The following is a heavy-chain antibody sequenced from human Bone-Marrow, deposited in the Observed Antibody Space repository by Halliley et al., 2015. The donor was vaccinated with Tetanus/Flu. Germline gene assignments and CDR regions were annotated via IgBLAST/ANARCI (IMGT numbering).Heavy chain of an antibody. CDR2: IYPGDSDT. V-gene: IGHV5-51*03. CDR1: GYSFTSYW. Sequence: MQLVQSGAEVKKPGESLKISCKASGYSFTSYWIAWVRQMPGKGLERMGIIYPGDSDTRYSPSFQGQVTISADRSISTAYLQWSSLKASDPAMYYCARLVTGTNATYGLDVWGQGSKVTVSS. J-gene: IGHJ6*02. CDR3: ARLVTGTNATYGLDV. D-gene: IGHD2-8*02.